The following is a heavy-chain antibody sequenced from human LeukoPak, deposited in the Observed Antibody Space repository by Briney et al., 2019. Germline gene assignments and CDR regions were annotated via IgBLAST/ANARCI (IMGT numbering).Heavy chain of an antibody. CDR1: GGSISSYY. V-gene: IGHV4-59*01. D-gene: IGHD6-19*01. CDR3: ARDRGYSSGWPEYYYYYYMDV. J-gene: IGHJ6*03. CDR2: IYYSGST. Sequence: PSETLSLTCTVSGGSISSYYWSWIRQPPGKGLEWIGYIYYSGSTNYNPSLKSRVTISVDTSKNQFSLKLSSVTAADTAVYYCARDRGYSSGWPEYYYYYYMDVWGKGTTVTVSS.